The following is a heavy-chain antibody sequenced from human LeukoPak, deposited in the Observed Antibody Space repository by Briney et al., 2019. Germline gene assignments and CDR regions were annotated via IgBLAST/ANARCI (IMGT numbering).Heavy chain of an antibody. J-gene: IGHJ4*02. CDR1: GFTFSSYG. CDR2: ISYDGSNK. CDR3: AKLQLEEEYYFDY. Sequence: QSGGSLRLSCAASGFTFSSYGMHWVRQAPGKGLEWVAVISYDGSNKYYADSVKGRFTISRDNSKNTLYLQTNSLRAEDTAVYYCAKLQLEEEYYFDYWGQGTLVTVSS. V-gene: IGHV3-30*18. D-gene: IGHD1-1*01.